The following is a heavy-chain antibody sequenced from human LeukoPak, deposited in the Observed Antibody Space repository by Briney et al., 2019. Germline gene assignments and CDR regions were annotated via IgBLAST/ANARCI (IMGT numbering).Heavy chain of an antibody. J-gene: IGHJ4*02. Sequence: GGSLRLSCAASGFTFSSYGMHWVRQAPGKGLEWVAVISYDGSNKYYADSVKGRFTISRDNSKNTLYLQMNSLRAEDTAVYYCAKWVFTVTTDGYYFDYWGQGTLVTVSS. D-gene: IGHD4-17*01. CDR1: GFTFSSYG. CDR2: ISYDGSNK. V-gene: IGHV3-30*18. CDR3: AKWVFTVTTDGYYFDY.